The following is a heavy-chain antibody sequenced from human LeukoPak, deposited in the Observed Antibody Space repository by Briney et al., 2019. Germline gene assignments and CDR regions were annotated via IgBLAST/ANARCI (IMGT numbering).Heavy chain of an antibody. J-gene: IGHJ4*02. V-gene: IGHV3-30*02. CDR1: GFTFSSYG. D-gene: IGHD7-27*01. CDR3: AKRPTGNWGAVDY. CDR2: IPYDESNE. Sequence: PGGSLRLSCAASGFTFSSYGMQWVRQAPGKGLEWVAFIPYDESNEYYADSVKGRLTISRDNSKNTLYLQLNSLRPEDTAVYYCAKRPTGNWGAVDYWGQGTLVTVSS.